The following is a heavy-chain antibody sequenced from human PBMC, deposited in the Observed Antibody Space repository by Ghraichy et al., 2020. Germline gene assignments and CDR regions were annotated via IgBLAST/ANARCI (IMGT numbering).Heavy chain of an antibody. CDR2: IYYSGST. Sequence: SETLSLTCTVSGGSISSYYWSWIRQPPGKGLEWIGYIYYSGSTNYNPSLKSRVTISVDTSKNQFSLKLSSVTAADTAVYYCARLSAGWGHAFDIWGQGTMGTVSS. D-gene: IGHD2/OR15-2a*01. CDR3: ARLSAGWGHAFDI. V-gene: IGHV4-59*01. J-gene: IGHJ3*02. CDR1: GGSISSYY.